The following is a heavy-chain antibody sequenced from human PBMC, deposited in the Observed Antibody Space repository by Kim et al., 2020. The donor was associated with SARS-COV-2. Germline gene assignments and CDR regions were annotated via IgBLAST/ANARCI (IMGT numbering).Heavy chain of an antibody. J-gene: IGHJ4*02. V-gene: IGHV3-30*01. Sequence: YADSVKGRCTISRDNSKNTLYLQMNSLRAEDTAVYYCARDSSSSGFLDYWGQGTLVTVSS. D-gene: IGHD6-19*01. CDR3: ARDSSSSGFLDY.